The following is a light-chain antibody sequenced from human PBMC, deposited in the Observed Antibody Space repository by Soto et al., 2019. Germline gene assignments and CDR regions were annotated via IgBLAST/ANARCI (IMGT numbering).Light chain of an antibody. CDR2: GTT. Sequence: QSVLTQPPSVSGAPGQRVTISCTGSSSNIGAGYDVQWYQQLPGAAPRLLIFGTTNRPSGVPDRFSGSRSGTSASLAISGLRAEDEADYYCQSYDISLSVSVVFGGGTKLTVL. V-gene: IGLV1-40*01. J-gene: IGLJ2*01. CDR3: QSYDISLSVSVV. CDR1: SSNIGAGYD.